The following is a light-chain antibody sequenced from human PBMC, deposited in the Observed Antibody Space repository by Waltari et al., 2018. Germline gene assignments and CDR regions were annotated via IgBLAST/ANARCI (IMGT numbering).Light chain of an antibody. CDR1: SSNIGAGYD. CDR2: GNS. V-gene: IGLV1-40*01. J-gene: IGLJ2*01. Sequence: QSVLTQPPSASGAPGQRVTISCTGSSSNIGAGYDVHGYQQLPGTAPKLLIYGNSNRPSGVPDRFSGSKSGTSASLAITGLQAEDEADYYCQSYDSSLRGVFGGGTKLTVL. CDR3: QSYDSSLRGV.